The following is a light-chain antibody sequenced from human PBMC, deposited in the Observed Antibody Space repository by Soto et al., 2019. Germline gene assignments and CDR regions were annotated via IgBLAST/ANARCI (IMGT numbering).Light chain of an antibody. CDR1: QSVSSY. V-gene: IGKV3-11*01. CDR2: DAS. Sequence: EIVLTQSPATLSLSPGDRATLSCRASQSVSSYLAWYQQKPGQAPRLLIYDASNRATGIPARFSGSGSGTEFTLTISSLQPDDFATYYCQQYNSYSITFGQGTRLEN. J-gene: IGKJ5*01. CDR3: QQYNSYSIT.